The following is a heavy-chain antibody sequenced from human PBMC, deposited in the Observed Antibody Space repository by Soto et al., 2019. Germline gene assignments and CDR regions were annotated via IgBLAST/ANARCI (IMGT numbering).Heavy chain of an antibody. CDR2: ISYDGSNK. Sequence: GGSLRLSCAASGFTFSSYGMHWVRQAPGKGLEWVAVISYDGSNKYYADSVKGRFTISRDNSKNTLYLQMNSLRAEDTAVYYCAKDWSDFWSGYYGPPTYYYYMDVWGKGTTVTVSS. V-gene: IGHV3-30*18. D-gene: IGHD3-3*01. CDR3: AKDWSDFWSGYYGPPTYYYYMDV. J-gene: IGHJ6*03. CDR1: GFTFSSYG.